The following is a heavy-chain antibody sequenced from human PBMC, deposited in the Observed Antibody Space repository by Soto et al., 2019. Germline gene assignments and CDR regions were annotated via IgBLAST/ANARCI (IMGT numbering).Heavy chain of an antibody. CDR1: GFTFSTYW. D-gene: IGHD4-4*01. CDR2: IKQDGSEK. V-gene: IGHV3-7*01. Sequence: PGGSLRLSCAASGFTFSTYWMSWVRQAPGKGLEWVANIKQDGSEKYYVDSVKGRFTISRDNAKNSLYLQMNSLRAEDTAVYYCARDNSNYYYYYYMDAWGKGTTVTVSS. CDR3: ARDNSNYYYYYYMDA. J-gene: IGHJ6*03.